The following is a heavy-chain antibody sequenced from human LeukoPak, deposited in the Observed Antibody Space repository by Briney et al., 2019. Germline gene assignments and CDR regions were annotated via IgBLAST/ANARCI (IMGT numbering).Heavy chain of an antibody. Sequence: SETLSLTCAVSGGSITNSYWWTWVRQSPGKGLEWIGEINHSGSTNYNPSLKSRVTISVDTSKNQFSLKLSSVTAADTAVYYCARGLRFLEGDAFDIWGQGTMVTVSS. CDR2: INHSGST. D-gene: IGHD3-3*01. V-gene: IGHV4-4*02. J-gene: IGHJ3*02. CDR3: ARGLRFLEGDAFDI. CDR1: GGSITNSYW.